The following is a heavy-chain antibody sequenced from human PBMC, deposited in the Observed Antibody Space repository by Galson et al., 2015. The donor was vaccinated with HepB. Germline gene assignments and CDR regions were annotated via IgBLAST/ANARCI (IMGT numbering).Heavy chain of an antibody. CDR1: GFTFGTYG. V-gene: IGHV3-33*01. J-gene: IGHJ4*02. CDR2: IWYDGSNE. Sequence: SLRLSCAASGFTFGTYGMHWVRQAPGKGLEWVAVIWYDGSNEYYADSVRGRFTISRDNSRNTLYLQLNTLRAEDTAVYYCVRGSGYSYASPFDRCGQGTLVTVSS. CDR3: VRGSGYSYASPFDR. D-gene: IGHD5-18*01.